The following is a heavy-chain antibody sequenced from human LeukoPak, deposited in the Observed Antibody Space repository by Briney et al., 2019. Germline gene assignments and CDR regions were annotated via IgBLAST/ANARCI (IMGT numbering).Heavy chain of an antibody. V-gene: IGHV4-39*01. D-gene: IGHD5-18*01. CDR3: ARPGYSSLKPLYYFDF. J-gene: IGHJ4*02. CDR1: GGSISSSSYH. CDR2: IHYTGTT. Sequence: PSETLSLTCIVSGGSISSSSYHWGWIRQPPGKGLEWIGSIHYTGTTSYNPSLKSRVTISVERSKNQFSPKLTSVTAADTAVYYCARPGYSSLKPLYYFDFWGQGTLVTVSS.